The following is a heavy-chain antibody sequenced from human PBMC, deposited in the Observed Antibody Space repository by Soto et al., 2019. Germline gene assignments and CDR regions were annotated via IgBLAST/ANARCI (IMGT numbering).Heavy chain of an antibody. J-gene: IGHJ4*02. Sequence: QVQLVESGGGVVQPGRSLSLSCAASGFTFSSYGMHWVLQAPGKGLEWVAVISYDGSNKYYADSVKGRFTISRDNSKNTLYLQMNSLSAEDTDVYYYTKDRYYHGSGASCNTDYCGQGTMVTVSS. CDR1: GFTFSSYG. CDR3: TKDRYYHGSGASCNTDY. V-gene: IGHV3-30*18. D-gene: IGHD3-10*01. CDR2: ISYDGSNK.